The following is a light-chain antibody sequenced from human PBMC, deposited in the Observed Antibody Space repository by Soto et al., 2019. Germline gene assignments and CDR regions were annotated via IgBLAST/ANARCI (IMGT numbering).Light chain of an antibody. V-gene: IGKV1-27*01. CDR3: QKYNSSPPET. CDR1: QGISNY. Sequence: DIQMTQSPSSLSASVGDRVTITCRASQGISNYLAWYQQKPGKVPKLLIYAASTLQLGVPSRFSGSGSGTDFTLTISSLQPEDVATYYCQKYNSSPPETFGPETKVDIK. J-gene: IGKJ3*01. CDR2: AAS.